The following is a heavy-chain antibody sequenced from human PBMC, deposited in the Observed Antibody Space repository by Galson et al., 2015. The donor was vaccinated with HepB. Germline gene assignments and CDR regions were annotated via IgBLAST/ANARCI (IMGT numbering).Heavy chain of an antibody. CDR2: IYWDDDY. J-gene: IGHJ5*02. V-gene: IGHV2-5*02. D-gene: IGHD3-10*01. CDR3: AHRPSYYSGSGQYNWFDP. Sequence: PALVKPTQTLTLTCSFSGFSLSTTGVAVGWIRQPPGKALEWLALIYWDDDYRYSPSLQSRLTITKDTSNNQVVLTMTNMDPVDTATYYCAHRPSYYSGSGQYNWFDPWGQGTLVTVSS. CDR1: GFSLSTTGVA.